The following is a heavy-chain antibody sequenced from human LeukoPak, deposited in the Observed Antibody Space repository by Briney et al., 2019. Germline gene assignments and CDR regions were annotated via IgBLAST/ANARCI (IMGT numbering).Heavy chain of an antibody. CDR1: GFTFGSYT. J-gene: IGHJ4*02. CDR2: ISRSSSSI. V-gene: IGHV3-21*01. D-gene: IGHD5-12*01. Sequence: GGSLRLSCAASGFTFGSYTMNWVRQAPGKGLEWVSSISRSSSSIYYADSMKGRFTISRDNAKNSLYLQMNSLRAEDSAVYYCAREPGYNAFWGQGTLVTVSS. CDR3: AREPGYNAF.